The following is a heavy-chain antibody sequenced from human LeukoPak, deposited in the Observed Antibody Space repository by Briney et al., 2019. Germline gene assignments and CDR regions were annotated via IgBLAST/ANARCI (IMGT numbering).Heavy chain of an antibody. J-gene: IGHJ4*02. D-gene: IGHD1-26*01. CDR1: GGSISTYY. CDR3: ARGYSGSYYYFDY. Sequence: SETLSLTCTVSGGSISTYYWSWIRQPPGKGLEWIGYIYYSESTKYNPSLESRLTTSVDTSKNQFSLKLSSVTAADTAVYFCARGYSGSYYYFDYWGQGTLVTVSS. V-gene: IGHV4-59*01. CDR2: IYYSEST.